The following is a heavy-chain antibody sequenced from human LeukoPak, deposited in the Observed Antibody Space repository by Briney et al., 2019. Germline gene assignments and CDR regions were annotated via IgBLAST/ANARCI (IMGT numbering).Heavy chain of an antibody. CDR3: ARQGWKRAFDI. J-gene: IGHJ3*02. CDR2: IYYSGST. Sequence: SETLSVTCTVSGGSISSYYWSWIRQPPGNGLGWIGYIYYSGSTNYNPSLKSRVTISVDTSKNQFSLKLSSVTAADTAVYYCARQGWKRAFDIWGQGTMVTVSS. D-gene: IGHD1-1*01. CDR1: GGSISSYY. V-gene: IGHV4-59*08.